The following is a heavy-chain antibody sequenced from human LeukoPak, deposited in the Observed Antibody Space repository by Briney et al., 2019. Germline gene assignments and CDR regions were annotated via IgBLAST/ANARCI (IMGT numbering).Heavy chain of an antibody. V-gene: IGHV3-23*01. CDR1: GFTFSSYV. CDR2: ISDNGGNT. D-gene: IGHD1-26*01. CDR3: ANEYSKGDV. Sequence: GGSLRLSCAASGFTFSSYVMSWVRQAPGKGLEWVSSISDNGGNTYYADSVKGRFTISRDNSKNTLYLQMNSLRVEDAAIYYCANEYSKGDVWGQGTMVTVSS. J-gene: IGHJ3*01.